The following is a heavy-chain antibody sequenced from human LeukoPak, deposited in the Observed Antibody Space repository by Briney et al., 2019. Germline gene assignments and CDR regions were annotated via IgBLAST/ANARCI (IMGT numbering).Heavy chain of an antibody. D-gene: IGHD3-16*01. CDR1: GYTLTELS. Sequence: ASVKVSCKVSGYTLTELSMHWVRQAPGKGLEWMGGFDPEDGETIYAQKFQGRVTMTEDTSTDTAYMELSSLRSEDTAVYYCAMITFGGVSRQFDYWGQGTLVTVSS. CDR3: AMITFGGVSRQFDY. J-gene: IGHJ4*02. CDR2: FDPEDGET. V-gene: IGHV1-24*01.